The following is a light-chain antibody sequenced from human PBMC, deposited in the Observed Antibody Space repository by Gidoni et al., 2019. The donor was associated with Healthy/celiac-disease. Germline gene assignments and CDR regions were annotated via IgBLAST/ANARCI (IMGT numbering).Light chain of an antibody. V-gene: IGLV3-19*01. CDR2: GKN. J-gene: IGLJ2*01. CDR3: GSRDSSGSVV. Sequence: SSALTQDPAVSVALVQTVKITCPGDSLRRYYASWYQQKPGQAPVLVIYGKNNRPAGIPDLFSGSSSGNTASVTITGAQAEDEADYYCGSRDSSGSVVFGGGTKLTVL. CDR1: SLRRYY.